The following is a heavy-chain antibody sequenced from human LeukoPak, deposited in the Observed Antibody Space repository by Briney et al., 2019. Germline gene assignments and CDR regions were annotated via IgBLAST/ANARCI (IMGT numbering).Heavy chain of an antibody. V-gene: IGHV1-46*01. CDR1: GYTFTSYD. CDR2: INPTGTGT. J-gene: IGHJ5*02. CDR3: ARDNSVGDIAWWFDP. D-gene: IGHD3-10*01. Sequence: ASVKVSCKASGYTFTSYDINWVRQAPGQGLEWIRLINPTGTGTLYAQKFQGRVTMTRDMSTSTDYMELSSLRSEDTAVYYCARDNSVGDIAWWFDPWGQGTLVTVSS.